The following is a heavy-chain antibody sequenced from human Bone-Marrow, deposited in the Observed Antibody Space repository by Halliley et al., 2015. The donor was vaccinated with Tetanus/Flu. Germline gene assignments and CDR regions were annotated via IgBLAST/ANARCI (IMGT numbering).Heavy chain of an antibody. V-gene: IGHV3-23*01. J-gene: IGHJ4*02. D-gene: IGHD2-21*02. Sequence: VSDISDRGTANYADFVEGRFTNSRANSKNTLFLQMNSLRVDDSALYYCAKGDGGGGDCCPLDNWGQGTLVIVSS. CDR2: ISDRGTA. CDR3: AKGDGGGGDCCPLDN.